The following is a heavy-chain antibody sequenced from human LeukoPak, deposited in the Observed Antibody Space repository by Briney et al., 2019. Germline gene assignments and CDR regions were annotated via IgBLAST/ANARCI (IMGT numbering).Heavy chain of an antibody. J-gene: IGHJ4*02. Sequence: GGSLRLSCAASGFTFSSYSMNWVRQAPGKGLEWVSYISSSSSTIYYADSVKGRFTISRDNAKNSLYLQMNSLRAEDTAVYYCASWVCGGDCYFWYWGQGTLVTVSS. CDR1: GFTFSSYS. V-gene: IGHV3-48*04. CDR3: ASWVCGGDCYFWY. CDR2: ISSSSSTI. D-gene: IGHD2-21*02.